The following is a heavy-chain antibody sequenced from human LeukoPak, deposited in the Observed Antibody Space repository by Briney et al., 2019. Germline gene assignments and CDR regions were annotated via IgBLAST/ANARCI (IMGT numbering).Heavy chain of an antibody. D-gene: IGHD6-13*01. V-gene: IGHV4-31*03. Sequence: SQTLSLTCTVSGGSISSGGYYWSWIRQHPGKGLEWIGYIYYSGSTYYNPSLKSRVTISVDTSKNQFSLKLGSVTAADTAVYYCARAASSSWYRSFDYWGQGTLVTVSS. CDR1: GGSISSGGYY. CDR2: IYYSGST. CDR3: ARAASSSWYRSFDY. J-gene: IGHJ4*02.